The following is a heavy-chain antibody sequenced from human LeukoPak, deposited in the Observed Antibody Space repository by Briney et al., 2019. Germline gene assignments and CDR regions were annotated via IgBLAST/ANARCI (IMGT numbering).Heavy chain of an antibody. V-gene: IGHV1-3*01. CDR3: ARAYISESYDYYYGMDV. CDR1: GYTFTTYA. D-gene: IGHD3-22*01. CDR2: INVGNVNT. J-gene: IGHJ6*02. Sequence: GASVKVSCKASGYTFTTYAMHWVRQAPGQRLEWKGWINVGNVNTKYSQKFQGRVTITRDTSASTAYMELSSLRSEDTAVYYCARAYISESYDYYYGMDVWGQGTTVTVSS.